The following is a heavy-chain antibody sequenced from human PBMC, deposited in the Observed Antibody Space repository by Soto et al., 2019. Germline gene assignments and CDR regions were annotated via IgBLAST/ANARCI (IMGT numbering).Heavy chain of an antibody. CDR3: AIGIASAGTSPPGPNFDF. Sequence: GGSLRLSCAASGFTFSSYAMSWVRQAPGKGLEWVSALSGTDDSTFYADSVKGRFTISRDNSKNTLYLQMNSLRAEATALYYCAIGIASAGTSPPGPNFDFWGQGTLVTVSS. CDR2: LSGTDDST. D-gene: IGHD6-13*01. V-gene: IGHV3-23*01. CDR1: GFTFSSYA. J-gene: IGHJ4*02.